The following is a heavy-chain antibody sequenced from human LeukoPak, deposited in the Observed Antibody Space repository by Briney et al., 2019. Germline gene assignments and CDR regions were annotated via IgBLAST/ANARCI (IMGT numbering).Heavy chain of an antibody. V-gene: IGHV3-53*04. CDR3: ARSQGYGMDV. CDR1: GFTVSSNY. Sequence: GGSLRLSCAASGFTVSSNYMSWVRQAPGKGLESVKGRFTISRHNSKNTLNLQMNSLRAEDTAVYYCARSQGYGMDVWGQGTTVTASS. J-gene: IGHJ6*02.